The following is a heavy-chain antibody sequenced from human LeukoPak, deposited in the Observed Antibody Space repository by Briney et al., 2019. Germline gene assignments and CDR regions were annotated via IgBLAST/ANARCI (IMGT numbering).Heavy chain of an antibody. CDR3: AKDRRGYSYSNWFDP. J-gene: IGHJ5*02. V-gene: IGHV3-23*01. CDR2: ISGSGGST. CDR1: GFTFSSYA. D-gene: IGHD5-18*01. Sequence: QAGGSLRLSCAASGFTFSSYAMSWVRQAPRKGREWVSAISGSGGSTYYADSVKGRFTISRDNSKNTLYLQMNSLRAEDTAVYYCAKDRRGYSYSNWFDPWGQGTLVTVSS.